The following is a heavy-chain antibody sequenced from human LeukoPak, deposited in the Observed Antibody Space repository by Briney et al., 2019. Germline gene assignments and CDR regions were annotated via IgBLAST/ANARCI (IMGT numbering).Heavy chain of an antibody. D-gene: IGHD2-8*02. CDR1: GFTFSSYA. CDR3: AKDYIWWLRSGYFDY. V-gene: IGHV3-23*01. J-gene: IGHJ4*02. Sequence: GGSLRLSCAASGFTFSSYAMSWVRQAPGKGLEWVSAISGSGGSTYYADSVKGRFTISRDNSKNTLYLQMNSLRAEDMAVYYCAKDYIWWLRSGYFDYWGQGTLVTVSS. CDR2: ISGSGGST.